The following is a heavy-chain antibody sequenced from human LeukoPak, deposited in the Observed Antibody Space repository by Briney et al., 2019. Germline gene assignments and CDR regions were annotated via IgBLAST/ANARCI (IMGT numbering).Heavy chain of an antibody. V-gene: IGHV4-59*08. D-gene: IGHD6-19*01. CDR1: GGSIGSYY. J-gene: IGHJ3*02. Sequence: PSETLSLTCTVSGGSIGSYYWSWIRQPPGKGLEWIGQIYHSGSTNYNPSLRSRVTISVDTSKNQFSLKLSSATAADTAVYYCAGYSSGWQPDAFDIWGQGTMVTVSS. CDR3: AGYSSGWQPDAFDI. CDR2: IYHSGST.